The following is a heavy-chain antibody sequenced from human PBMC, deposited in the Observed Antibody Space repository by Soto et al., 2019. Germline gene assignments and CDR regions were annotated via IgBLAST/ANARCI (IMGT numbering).Heavy chain of an antibody. D-gene: IGHD1-26*01. CDR3: ARVDGTY. CDR1: GGTFSSYT. J-gene: IGHJ4*02. V-gene: IGHV1-3*01. CDR2: INASNGNT. Sequence: GASVKVSCKASGGTFSSYTISWVRQAPGQGLEWMGRINASNGNTKYSQKFQGRVTITRDTSASTAYMELNSLRSEDTAVYYCARVDGTYWGQGTLVTVSS.